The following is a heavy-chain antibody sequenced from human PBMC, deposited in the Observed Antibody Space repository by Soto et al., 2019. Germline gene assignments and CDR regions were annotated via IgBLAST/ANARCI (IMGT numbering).Heavy chain of an antibody. CDR2: ISGRGDGT. D-gene: IGHD4-17*01. CDR3: AKHEGISTVTPFNF. V-gene: IGHV3-23*01. Sequence: EAQVLESGGGLVQPGGSLRLSCAASGFTFSSYAMSWFRQAPGKGLEWVSGISGRGDGTYYVDSVKGRFTISRDNSMNTLYLQMSSLRAGDTAVYFCAKHEGISTVTPFNFWGQGTLVTVSS. CDR1: GFTFSSYA. J-gene: IGHJ4*02.